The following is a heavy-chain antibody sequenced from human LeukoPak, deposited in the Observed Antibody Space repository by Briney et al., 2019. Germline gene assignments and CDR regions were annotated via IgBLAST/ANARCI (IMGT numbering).Heavy chain of an antibody. V-gene: IGHV1-69*04. CDR2: IVPLLGTA. CDR1: GGTFSSYA. CDR3: ARGYYDSSGYTQAYFDY. J-gene: IGHJ4*02. D-gene: IGHD3-22*01. Sequence: GASVKVSCKASGGTFSSYAISWVRQAPGQGLEWMGRIVPLLGTANYAQKFRGRVTITADKSTSTAYMELSSLASEDTAVYYCARGYYDSSGYTQAYFDYWGQGTLVTVSS.